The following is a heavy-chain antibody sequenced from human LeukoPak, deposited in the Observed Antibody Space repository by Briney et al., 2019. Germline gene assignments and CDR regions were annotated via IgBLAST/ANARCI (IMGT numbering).Heavy chain of an antibody. J-gene: IGHJ4*02. CDR1: GGSISSYY. V-gene: IGHV4-34*01. D-gene: IGHD2-2*01. CDR3: AKDLVSSTSPPDY. CDR2: INHSGST. Sequence: SETLSLTCTVSGGSISSYYWSWIRQPPGKGLEWIGEINHSGSTNYNPSLKSRVTISVDTSKNQFSLKLSSVTAEDTAVYYCAKDLVSSTSPPDYWGQGTLVTVSS.